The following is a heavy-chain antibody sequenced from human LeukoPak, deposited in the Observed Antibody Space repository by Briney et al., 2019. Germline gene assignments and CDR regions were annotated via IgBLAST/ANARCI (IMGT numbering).Heavy chain of an antibody. V-gene: IGHV3-21*01. CDR1: GFTFISYS. CDR3: ARGGYGASGYYYYYMDV. J-gene: IGHJ6*03. Sequence: GGSLRLSCAASGFTFISYSMNWVRQAPGKGLEWVSSISSSSSYIYYADSVKGRFTISRDNAKNSLYLQMNSLRAEDTAVYYCARGGYGASGYYYYYMDVWGKGTTVTVSS. CDR2: ISSSSSYI. D-gene: IGHD5-12*01.